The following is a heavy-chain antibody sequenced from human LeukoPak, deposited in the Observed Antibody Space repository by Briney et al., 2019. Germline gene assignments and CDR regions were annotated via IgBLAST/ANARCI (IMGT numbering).Heavy chain of an antibody. V-gene: IGHV1-69*13. Sequence: SVKVSCKASGGTFSSYAISWVRQAPGQGLEWMGGIIPIFGTANYAQKFQGRVTITADESTSTAYMELSSLRSEDTAVYYCAKFSGLIHAFDIWGQGTMVTVSS. CDR3: AKFSGLIHAFDI. J-gene: IGHJ3*02. CDR1: GGTFSSYA. D-gene: IGHD3-3*02. CDR2: IIPIFGTA.